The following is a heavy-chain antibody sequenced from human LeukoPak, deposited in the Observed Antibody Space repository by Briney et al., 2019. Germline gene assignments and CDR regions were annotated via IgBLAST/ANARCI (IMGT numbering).Heavy chain of an antibody. CDR1: GFTVSSNY. D-gene: IGHD3-22*01. CDR3: ARDTYYYDSSGYP. V-gene: IGHV3-66*01. Sequence: PGGSLRLSCAASGFTVSSNYMSWVRQAPGKGLEWVSVIYSGGSTYYADSVKGRFTISRDNSKNTLYLQMNSLRAEDTAVYCCARDTYYYDSSGYPWGQGTLVTVSS. J-gene: IGHJ5*02. CDR2: IYSGGST.